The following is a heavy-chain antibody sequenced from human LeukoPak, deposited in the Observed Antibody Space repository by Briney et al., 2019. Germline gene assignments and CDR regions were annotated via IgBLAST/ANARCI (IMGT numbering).Heavy chain of an antibody. V-gene: IGHV4-39*07. Sequence: SETLSLTCTVSGGSISSSSYYWGWIRQPPGKGLEWIGSIYYSGSTYYNPSLKSRVTISVDTSKNQFSLKLSSVTAADTAVYYCARDPPNPLYDFWSGYFDGPNGYFDYWGQGTLVTVSS. J-gene: IGHJ4*02. CDR3: ARDPPNPLYDFWSGYFDGPNGYFDY. CDR2: IYYSGST. D-gene: IGHD3-3*01. CDR1: GGSISSSSYY.